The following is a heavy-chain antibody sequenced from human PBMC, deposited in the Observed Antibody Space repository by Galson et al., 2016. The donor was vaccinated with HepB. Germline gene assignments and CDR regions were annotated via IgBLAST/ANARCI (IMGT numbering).Heavy chain of an antibody. CDR2: ISYDGSNK. Sequence: SLRLSCAASGFTFSSYGMHWVRQAPGKGLEWVAVISYDGSNKYYADSVKGRFTISRDNSKNTLYLQMNSLRAEDTAVYYCAKASFVPATAGGMDVWGQGTTVTVSS. CDR3: AKASFVPATAGGMDV. D-gene: IGHD2-2*01. CDR1: GFTFSSYG. J-gene: IGHJ6*02. V-gene: IGHV3-30*18.